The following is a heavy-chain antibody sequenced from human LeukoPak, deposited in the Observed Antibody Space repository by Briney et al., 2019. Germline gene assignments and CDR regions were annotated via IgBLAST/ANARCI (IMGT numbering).Heavy chain of an antibody. CDR3: ARGVNNWNIDVFDI. CDR1: GGSLSSYY. D-gene: IGHD1/OR15-1a*01. J-gene: IGHJ3*02. Sequence: SESLSLTCAVSGGSLSSYYWSWIRQPPEKGLEWVGATNHSGTTNYNPSLKSRVTISVDTSKNQFFLKVKSVTAADTAVYYCARGVNNWNIDVFDIWGQGTLFTVSS. CDR2: TNHSGTT. V-gene: IGHV4-34*01.